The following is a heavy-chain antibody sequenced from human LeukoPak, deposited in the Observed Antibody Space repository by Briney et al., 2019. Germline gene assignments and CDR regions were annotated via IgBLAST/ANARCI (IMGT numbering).Heavy chain of an antibody. J-gene: IGHJ4*02. CDR1: GFTFSSYA. CDR2: ISGSGGST. D-gene: IGHD2-15*01. CDR3: AKGDCSGGSCYSGFDY. V-gene: IGHV3-23*01. Sequence: GGSLRLSCAASGFTFSSYAMSWVCQAPGKGLEWVSAISGSGGSTYYADSVKGRFTMSRDNSKNTLYVQMNSLRAEDTAVYYCAKGDCSGGSCYSGFDYWGQGTLVTVSS.